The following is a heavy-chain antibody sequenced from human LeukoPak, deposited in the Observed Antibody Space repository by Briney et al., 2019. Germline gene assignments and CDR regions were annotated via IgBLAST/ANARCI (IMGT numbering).Heavy chain of an antibody. CDR1: GYSFASYG. J-gene: IGHJ4*02. CDR2: IGAYNGDT. D-gene: IGHD3-3*01. V-gene: IGHV1-18*01. Sequence: GASVKVSCKASGYSFASYGIHWVRQAPGQGLEWMGWIGAYNGDTDYAQNLQGRVTMTTDTSTSTAYMELRSLRSDDTAVYYCATGWSGYFASLDYWGQGTLVTVAS. CDR3: ATGWSGYFASLDY.